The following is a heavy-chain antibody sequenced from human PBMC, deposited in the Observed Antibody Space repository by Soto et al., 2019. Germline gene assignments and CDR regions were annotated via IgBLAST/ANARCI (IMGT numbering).Heavy chain of an antibody. J-gene: IGHJ6*02. V-gene: IGHV4-34*01. CDR3: ARGPDFGDIVVVPAAIYYYYGMDV. CDR1: GGFFSGYY. D-gene: IGHD2-2*01. Sequence: PSETLSLTCAVYGGFFSGYYWSWIRQPPGKGLEWIGEINHSGSTNYNPSLKSRVTISVDTSKNQFSLKLSSVTAADTAVYYCARGPDFGDIVVVPAAIYYYYGMDVWGQGTTVTVSS. CDR2: INHSGST.